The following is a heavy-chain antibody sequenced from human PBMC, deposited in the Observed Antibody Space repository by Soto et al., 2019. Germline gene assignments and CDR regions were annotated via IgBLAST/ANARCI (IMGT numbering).Heavy chain of an antibody. V-gene: IGHV3-23*01. CDR1: GFTFSSYG. CDR3: AKEGSSVAVAGTLDY. D-gene: IGHD6-19*01. J-gene: IGHJ4*02. Sequence: PGGSLRLSCAASGFTFSSYGMHWVRQAPGKGLEWVSAISGSGGSTYYADSVKGRFTISRDNSKNTLYLQMNSLRAEDTAVYYCAKEGSSVAVAGTLDYWGQGTLVTVSS. CDR2: ISGSGGST.